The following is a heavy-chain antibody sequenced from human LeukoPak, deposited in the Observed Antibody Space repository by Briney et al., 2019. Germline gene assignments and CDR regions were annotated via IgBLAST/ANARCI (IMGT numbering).Heavy chain of an antibody. D-gene: IGHD7-27*01. CDR2: ITTNGGST. Sequence: GGSLRLSCAASGFSFGSYAMSWVRQAPGKGLEWVSAITTNGGSTYYSDSVKGRFTISRDNSKNTLSLQMNSLRAEDTAVYCCAKELLGYFDYWGQGTLVTVSS. CDR3: AKELLGYFDY. CDR1: GFSFGSYA. J-gene: IGHJ4*02. V-gene: IGHV3-23*01.